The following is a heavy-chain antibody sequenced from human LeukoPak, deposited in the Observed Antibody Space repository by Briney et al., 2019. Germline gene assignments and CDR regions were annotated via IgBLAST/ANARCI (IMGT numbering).Heavy chain of an antibody. J-gene: IGHJ4*02. CDR2: IYYSGST. CDR3: ARTHDYYDSSGYFNYFDY. Sequence: SETLSLTCTVSGVSISSSSYYWGWIRQPPGKGLEWIGCIYYSGSTYYNPSLKSRVTISVDTSKNQFSLKLSSVTAADTAVYYCARTHDYYDSSGYFNYFDYWGQGTLVTVSS. CDR1: GVSISSSSYY. V-gene: IGHV4-39*01. D-gene: IGHD3-22*01.